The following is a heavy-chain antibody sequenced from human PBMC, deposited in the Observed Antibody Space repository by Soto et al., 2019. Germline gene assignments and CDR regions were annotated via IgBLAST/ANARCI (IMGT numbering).Heavy chain of an antibody. CDR3: GREDGHPGLIYAVDV. V-gene: IGHV3-11*01. J-gene: IGHJ6*02. D-gene: IGHD4-17*01. Sequence: GGSLRLSCAASGFSFSDSYMCWIRQVPGKGLEWLSYISLSGHIAYYADSVEGRFHVSRDNAKNSLYLQMNILRVDDTAVYYCGREDGHPGLIYAVDVWGQGATVTVS. CDR2: ISLSGHIA. CDR1: GFSFSDSY.